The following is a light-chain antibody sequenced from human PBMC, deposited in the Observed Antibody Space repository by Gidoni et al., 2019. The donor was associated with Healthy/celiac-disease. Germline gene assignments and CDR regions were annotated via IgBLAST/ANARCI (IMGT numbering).Light chain of an antibody. V-gene: IGKV3-15*01. Sequence: EIVMTQSPATLSVSPGERAPTSCRASQSVSSNLAWYQQKPGQAPRLLIDGASTRATGIPARFSGSESGTEFTLTISSLQSEDFAVYYCQQYNNWPYTFGQGTKLEIK. CDR3: QQYNNWPYT. CDR2: GAS. J-gene: IGKJ2*01. CDR1: QSVSSN.